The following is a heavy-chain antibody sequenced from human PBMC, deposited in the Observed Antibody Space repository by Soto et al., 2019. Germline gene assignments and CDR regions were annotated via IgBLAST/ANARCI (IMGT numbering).Heavy chain of an antibody. V-gene: IGHV3-15*07. CDR1: GFTFSNAW. J-gene: IGHJ4*02. CDR2: IKSKTDGGTT. Sequence: GGSLRLSCAASGFTFSNAWMNWVRQAPGKGLEWVGRIKSKTDGGTTDYAAPVKGRFTISRDDSKNTLYLQMNSLKTEDTAVYYCLYSSSWYETGDYFDYWGQGTLVTVSS. D-gene: IGHD6-13*01. CDR3: LYSSSWYETGDYFDY.